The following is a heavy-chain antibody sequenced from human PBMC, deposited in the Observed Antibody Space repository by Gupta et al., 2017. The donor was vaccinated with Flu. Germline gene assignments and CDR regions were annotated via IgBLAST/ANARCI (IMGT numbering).Heavy chain of an antibody. V-gene: IGHV3-23*01. J-gene: IGHJ4*02. Sequence: WVRQAPGEGLEGVSAISASGISTYYAASVKGRFIISRDNSENTLFLQLNSLRAEDTAVYYCSPSTPGSVTYWGQGTLVTVSS. CDR2: ISASGIST. CDR3: SPSTPGSVTY.